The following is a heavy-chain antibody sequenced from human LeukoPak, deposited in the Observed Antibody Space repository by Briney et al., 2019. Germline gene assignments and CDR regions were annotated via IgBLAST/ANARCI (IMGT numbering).Heavy chain of an antibody. CDR2: IYYSGST. CDR3: ARINSWSRAFDI. CDR1: GGSISSSSYY. Sequence: PSETLSLTCTVSGGSISSSSYYWGWIRQPPGKGLEWIGSIYYSGSTYYNPSLKSRVTISVDTSKNQFSLKLSSVTAADTAVYYCARINSWSRAFDIWGQGTMVTVSS. V-gene: IGHV4-39*01. D-gene: IGHD2-8*02. J-gene: IGHJ3*02.